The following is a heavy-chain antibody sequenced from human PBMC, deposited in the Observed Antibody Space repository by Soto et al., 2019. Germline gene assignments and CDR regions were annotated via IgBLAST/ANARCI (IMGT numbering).Heavy chain of an antibody. J-gene: IGHJ6*02. Sequence: GGSLRLSCAASGFTFSSYGMHWVRQAPGKGLEWVAVIWYDGSNKYYADSVKGRFTISRDNSKNTLYLQMNSLRAEDTAVYYCARELYYDFWSVDYYGMDVWGQGTTVTVSS. CDR1: GFTFSSYG. V-gene: IGHV3-33*01. CDR3: ARELYYDFWSVDYYGMDV. CDR2: IWYDGSNK. D-gene: IGHD3-3*01.